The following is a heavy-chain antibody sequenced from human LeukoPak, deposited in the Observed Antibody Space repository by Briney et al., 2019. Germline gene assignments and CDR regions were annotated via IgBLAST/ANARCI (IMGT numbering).Heavy chain of an antibody. J-gene: IGHJ4*02. CDR1: GYTFTSYD. Sequence: ASVKVSCKASGYTFTSYDINWVRQAPGQGLEWMGWINTNTGNPTYAQGFTGRFVFSLDTSVSTAYLRISSLRAEDTAVYYCARTYYYDSSGYFLDYWGQGTLVTVSS. V-gene: IGHV7-4-1*02. CDR2: INTNTGNP. CDR3: ARTYYYDSSGYFLDY. D-gene: IGHD3-22*01.